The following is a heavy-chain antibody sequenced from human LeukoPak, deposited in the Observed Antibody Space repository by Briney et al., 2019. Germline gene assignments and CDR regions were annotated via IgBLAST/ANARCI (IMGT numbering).Heavy chain of an antibody. Sequence: SETLSLTCSVSGASVTSGGFYWGSLRQPPGKGLEWIATVYYTGSTYYNPSLKSRVTISIDTSKNQFSLNLRSVIAADTAVYYCARHSGSGSLSRPFDPWGQGTLVTVSS. V-gene: IGHV4-39*01. D-gene: IGHD3-10*01. CDR2: VYYTGST. CDR1: GASVTSGGFY. J-gene: IGHJ5*02. CDR3: ARHSGSGSLSRPFDP.